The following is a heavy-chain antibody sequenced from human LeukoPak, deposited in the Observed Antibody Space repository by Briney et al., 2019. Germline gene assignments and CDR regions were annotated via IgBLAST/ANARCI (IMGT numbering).Heavy chain of an antibody. CDR2: INHSGST. Sequence: KSSETLSLTCTVSGGSISSSSYYWGWIRQPPGKGLEWIGEINHSGSTNYNPSLKSRVTISVDTSKNQFSLKLSSVTAADTAVYYCARGATRDPHYGDYGLYYFDYWGQGTLVTVSS. J-gene: IGHJ4*02. CDR1: GGSISSSSYY. D-gene: IGHD4-17*01. CDR3: ARGATRDPHYGDYGLYYFDY. V-gene: IGHV4-39*07.